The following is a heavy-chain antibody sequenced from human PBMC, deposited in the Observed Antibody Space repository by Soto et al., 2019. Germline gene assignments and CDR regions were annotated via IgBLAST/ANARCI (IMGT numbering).Heavy chain of an antibody. CDR3: ARGGNGYENWPPYYYYGMDV. V-gene: IGHV3-7*01. CDR2: IKQDGGQT. CDR1: GFTFDSYW. Sequence: EVQLVESGGGFVQPGGSLRLSCAASGFTFDSYWMTWVRQAPGKGLEWVAHIKQDGGQTYYVDSVKGRFTISRDNAKTSRYLQMNSLRAEDTSVYFCARGGNGYENWPPYYYYGMDVWGQGTTVTVSS. J-gene: IGHJ6*02. D-gene: IGHD5-12*01.